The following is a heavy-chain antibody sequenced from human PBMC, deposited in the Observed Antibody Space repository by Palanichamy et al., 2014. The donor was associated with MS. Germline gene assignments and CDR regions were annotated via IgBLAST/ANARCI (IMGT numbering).Heavy chain of an antibody. J-gene: IGHJ6*02. Sequence: YSGSTNYNPSLKSRVTISEDRSKNQFSLRLSSVTAADTAFYYCARSSGINMDVWGQGITVTVSS. CDR2: YSGST. D-gene: IGHD1-1*01. V-gene: IGHV4-59*01. CDR3: ARSSGINMDV.